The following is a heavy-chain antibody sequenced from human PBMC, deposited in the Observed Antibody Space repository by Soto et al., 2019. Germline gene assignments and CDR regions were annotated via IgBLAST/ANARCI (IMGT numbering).Heavy chain of an antibody. J-gene: IGHJ4*02. V-gene: IGHV3-7*01. CDR1: GFTFSSYW. D-gene: IGHD3-10*01. CDR3: ARREYYYGSGPPFDY. Sequence: GGSLRLSCAASGFTFSSYWMSWVRQAPGKGLEWVANIKQDGSEKYYVESVKGRFTISRDNAKNSLYLQMNSLRAEDTAVYYCARREYYYGSGPPFDYWGQGTLVTVSS. CDR2: IKQDGSEK.